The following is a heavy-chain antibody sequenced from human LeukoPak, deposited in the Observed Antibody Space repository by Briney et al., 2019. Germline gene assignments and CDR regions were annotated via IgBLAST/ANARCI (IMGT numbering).Heavy chain of an antibody. CDR1: GFTFSSYA. CDR3: AKDSYYDSSGLGAEYFQH. J-gene: IGHJ1*01. CDR2: ISGSGGST. D-gene: IGHD3-22*01. Sequence: GGSLSLSCAASGFTFSSYAMSWVRQAPGKGLEWVSAISGSGGSTYYADSVKGRFTISRDNSKNTLYLQMNSLRAEDTAVYYCAKDSYYDSSGLGAEYFQHWGQGTLVTVSS. V-gene: IGHV3-23*01.